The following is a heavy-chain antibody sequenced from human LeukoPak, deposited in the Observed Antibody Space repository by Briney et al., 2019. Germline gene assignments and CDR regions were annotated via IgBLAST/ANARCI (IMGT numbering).Heavy chain of an antibody. J-gene: IGHJ6*02. CDR3: ARDSWSYYYGSGGYSDYYYYYGMDV. CDR1: GFTFSSYS. D-gene: IGHD3-10*01. CDR2: ISSSSSYI. V-gene: IGHV3-21*01. Sequence: GGSLRLSCAASGFTFSSYSMNWVRQAPGKGLEWVSSISSSSSYIYYADSVKGRFTISRDNAKNSLYLQMNSLRAEDTAVYYCARDSWSYYYGSGGYSDYYYYYGMDVWGQGTTVTVSS.